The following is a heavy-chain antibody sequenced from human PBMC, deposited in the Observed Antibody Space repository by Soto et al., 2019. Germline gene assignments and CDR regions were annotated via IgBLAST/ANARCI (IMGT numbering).Heavy chain of an antibody. V-gene: IGHV1-46*03. D-gene: IGHD3-10*01. CDR2: INPGGGST. J-gene: IGHJ4*02. Sequence: ASVKVSCKASGYTFTSYYMHWVRQAPGQVLEWMGIINPGGGSTSHAHKIQGRVTMTRDTTTRTVYMELSXLRSEDTAVYYCTRAGYYGSGSYRSSFDYGTPGTLVTVSS. CDR3: TRAGYYGSGSYRSSFDY. CDR1: GYTFTSYY.